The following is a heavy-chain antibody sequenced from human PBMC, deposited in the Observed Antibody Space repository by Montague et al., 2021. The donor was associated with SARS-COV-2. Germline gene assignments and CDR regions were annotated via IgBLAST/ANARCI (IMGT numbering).Heavy chain of an antibody. CDR2: VYYNGDT. CDR3: GGGWAFAP. V-gene: IGHV4-59*08. D-gene: IGHD6-19*01. J-gene: IGHJ3*01. Sequence: SETLSLTCTVSGGSTASHYWNWIRQSPGKRPEWIVYVYYNGDTKYNPSLQRRVTISIDTSENQFSLRRNSVTAADTAVYFCGGGWAFAPWGQRKLVTVSS. CDR1: GGSTASHY.